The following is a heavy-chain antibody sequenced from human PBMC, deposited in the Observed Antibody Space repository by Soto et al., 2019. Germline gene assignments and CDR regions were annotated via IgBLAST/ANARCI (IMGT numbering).Heavy chain of an antibody. CDR1: GYTFTSYA. Sequence: ASVKVSCKASGYTFTSYAMNWVRQAPGQGLEWMGWINTNTGNPTYAQGFTGRFVFSLDTSVSTAYLQICSLKAEDTAVYYCARHRTQGYCSSTSCYVTYYYGMDVWGQGTTVTVSS. V-gene: IGHV7-4-1*01. CDR2: INTNTGNP. D-gene: IGHD2-2*01. J-gene: IGHJ6*02. CDR3: ARHRTQGYCSSTSCYVTYYYGMDV.